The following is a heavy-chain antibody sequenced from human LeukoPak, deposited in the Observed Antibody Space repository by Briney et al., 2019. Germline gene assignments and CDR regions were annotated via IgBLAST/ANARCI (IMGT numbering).Heavy chain of an antibody. V-gene: IGHV3-7*01. CDR2: IKHDGSED. CDR1: GFTFSNYW. CDR3: ARDFFAFGGVIALLDY. D-gene: IGHD3-16*02. J-gene: IGHJ4*02. Sequence: GGSLRLSCAASGFTFSNYWMTWVRQAPGKGLEWVANIKHDGSEDYYLDSVKGRFTISRDNAKSSMWLQMNSLRDEDTAVYYCARDFFAFGGVIALLDYWGQGTLVTVSS.